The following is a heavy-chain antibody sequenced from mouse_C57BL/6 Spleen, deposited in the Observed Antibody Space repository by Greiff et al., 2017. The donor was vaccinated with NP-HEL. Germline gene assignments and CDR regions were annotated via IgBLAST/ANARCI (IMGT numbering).Heavy chain of an antibody. V-gene: IGHV1-42*01. CDR1: GYSFTGYY. J-gene: IGHJ3*01. CDR2: INPSTGGT. Sequence: VQLQQSGPELVKPGASVKISCKASGYSFTGYYMNWVKQSPEKSLEWIGEINPSTGGTTYNQKFKAKATLTVDKSSSTAYMQLKSLTSEDSAVYYCARYKTAWFAYWGQGTLVTVSA. CDR3: ARYKTAWFAY.